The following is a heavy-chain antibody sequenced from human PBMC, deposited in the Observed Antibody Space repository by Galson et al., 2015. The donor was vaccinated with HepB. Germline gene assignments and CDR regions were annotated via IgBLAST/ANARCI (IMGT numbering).Heavy chain of an antibody. Sequence: SVKVSCKASEYTFTTYDINWVRQATGQGLEWMGWMNPNSGNTGYAQKFQGRVTLTRDTSIRTAYMELSRLSYEDTAVYYCAKGPTPDAFDIWGRGTMVTVSS. V-gene: IGHV1-8*01. J-gene: IGHJ3*02. CDR3: AKGPTPDAFDI. CDR1: EYTFTTYD. CDR2: MNPNSGNT.